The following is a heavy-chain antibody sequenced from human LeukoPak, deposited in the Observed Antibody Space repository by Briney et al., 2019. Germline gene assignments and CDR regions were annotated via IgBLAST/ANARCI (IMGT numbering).Heavy chain of an antibody. CDR2: IRYDGTNK. J-gene: IGHJ4*02. V-gene: IGHV3-30*02. CDR1: GFSFSNYG. Sequence: PGGALRLSCAAPGFSFSNYGMHWVRQAPGKGLEWVGLIRYDGTNKYYADFVKGRFTIFRDKSKNTLYLQMNSLRVEDTAVYSCAKDRVESAMWYGGFDYWGQGTLVTVSS. CDR3: AKDRVESAMWYGGFDY. D-gene: IGHD3-16*01.